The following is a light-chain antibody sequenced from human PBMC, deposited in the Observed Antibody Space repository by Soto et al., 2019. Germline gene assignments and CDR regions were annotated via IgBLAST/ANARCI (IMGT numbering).Light chain of an antibody. J-gene: IGLJ3*02. V-gene: IGLV2-11*01. Sequence: QSALTQPRSVSGSPGQSVTISCTGTSSDVGGYNYVSWYQHHPGKAPKLMIYAVSKRPSGVPDRFSGSKSGNTASLTISGLQAEDEADYYCCSYAGSYTWVFGGGTKVTVL. CDR1: SSDVGGYNY. CDR2: AVS. CDR3: CSYAGSYTWV.